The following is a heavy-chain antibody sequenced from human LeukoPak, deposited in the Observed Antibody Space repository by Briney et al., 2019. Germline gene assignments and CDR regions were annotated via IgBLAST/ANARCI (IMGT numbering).Heavy chain of an antibody. J-gene: IGHJ4*02. Sequence: SETLSLTCAVYGGSFSGYYWSWIRQPPGKGLEWIGEINHSGSTNYNPSLKSRVTISVDTSKNQFSLKLSSVTAADTAVYYCARGQITMVRGVIITLYFDYWGQGTLVTASS. CDR1: GGSFSGYY. V-gene: IGHV4-34*01. D-gene: IGHD3-10*01. CDR2: INHSGST. CDR3: ARGQITMVRGVIITLYFDY.